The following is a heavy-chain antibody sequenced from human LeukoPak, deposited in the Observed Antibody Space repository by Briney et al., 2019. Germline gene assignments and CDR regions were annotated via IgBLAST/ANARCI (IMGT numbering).Heavy chain of an antibody. V-gene: IGHV1-18*01. CDR2: ISAYNGNT. Sequence: ASVTVSCKASGYTFTSYGISWVRQAPGQGLEWMGWISAYNGNTNYAQKLQGRVTMTTDTSTSTAYMELRSLRSDDTAVYYCARDLSTLGAHDFDYWGQGTLVTVSS. D-gene: IGHD1-26*01. CDR3: ARDLSTLGAHDFDY. CDR1: GYTFTSYG. J-gene: IGHJ4*02.